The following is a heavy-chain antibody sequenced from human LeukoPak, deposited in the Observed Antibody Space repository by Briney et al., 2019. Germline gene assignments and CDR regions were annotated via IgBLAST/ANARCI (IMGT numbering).Heavy chain of an antibody. CDR1: RFTFSSYW. D-gene: IGHD5-12*01. J-gene: IGHJ4*02. CDR3: AREGGYGGVFDY. CDR2: IKQDGSEQ. Sequence: GGSLRLSCAASRFTFSSYWMTWVRQAPGKGLEWVANIKQDGSEQYYVASVKGRFTISRDNTKNSLFLQMNSLRAEDTAVYYCAREGGYGGVFDYWGQGTLVTVSS. V-gene: IGHV3-7*05.